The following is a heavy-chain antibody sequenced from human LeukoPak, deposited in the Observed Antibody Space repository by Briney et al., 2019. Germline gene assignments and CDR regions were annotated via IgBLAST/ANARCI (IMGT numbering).Heavy chain of an antibody. J-gene: IGHJ4*02. V-gene: IGHV3-74*01. CDR1: GFAFSTSW. D-gene: IGHD3-10*01. Sequence: GGSLRLSCAASGFAFSTSWMHWVRQTAGKGLVWVSRINPDGRTTTYADSVKGRFTIFRDNAKNTLFLQMNSLRAEDTAVYYCAGGSTLDRGLVYYWGQGTLVTVSS. CDR3: AGGSTLDRGLVYY. CDR2: INPDGRTT.